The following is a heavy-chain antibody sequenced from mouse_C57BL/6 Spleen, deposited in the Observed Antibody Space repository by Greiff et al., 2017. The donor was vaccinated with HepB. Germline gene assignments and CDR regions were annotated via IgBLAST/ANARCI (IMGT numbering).Heavy chain of an antibody. CDR2: IDPSDSET. CDR3: ASEDYDGSSPFAY. Sequence: QVQLQQPGAELVRPGSSVKLSCKASGYTFTSYWMHWVKQRPIQGLEWIGNIDPSDSETHYNQKFKDKATLTVDKSSSTAYMQLSSLTSEDSAVYYCASEDYDGSSPFAYWGQGTLVTVSA. J-gene: IGHJ3*01. D-gene: IGHD1-1*01. CDR1: GYTFTSYW. V-gene: IGHV1-52*01.